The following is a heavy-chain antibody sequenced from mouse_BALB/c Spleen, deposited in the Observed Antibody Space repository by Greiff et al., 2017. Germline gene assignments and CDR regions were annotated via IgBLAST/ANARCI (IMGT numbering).Heavy chain of an antibody. J-gene: IGHJ3*01. CDR3: ARGAYYYGSPWFAY. CDR1: GFTFTDYY. Sequence: EVKVEESGGGLVQPGGSLRLSCATSGFTFTDYYMSWVRQPPGKALEWLGFIRNKANGYTTEYSASVKGRFTISRDNSQSILYLQMNTLRAEDSATYYCARGAYYYGSPWFAYWGQGTLVTVSA. CDR2: IRNKANGYTT. D-gene: IGHD1-1*01. V-gene: IGHV7-3*02.